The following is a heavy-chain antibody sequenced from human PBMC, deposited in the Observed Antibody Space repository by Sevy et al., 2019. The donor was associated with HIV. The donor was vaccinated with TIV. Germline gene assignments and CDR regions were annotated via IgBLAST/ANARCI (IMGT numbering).Heavy chain of an antibody. CDR3: ARAPSSWYFDL. D-gene: IGHD2-2*01. CDR2: INSDGSST. J-gene: IGHJ2*01. V-gene: IGHV3-74*01. CDR1: GFTFRSYW. Sequence: GGSLRLSCAASGFTFRSYWMHWVRQAPGKGLMWVSRINSDGSSTNYADSVKGRFTISRDNAKNTLYLQMNSLRAEDTAVYYCARAPSSWYFDLWGRGTLVTVSS.